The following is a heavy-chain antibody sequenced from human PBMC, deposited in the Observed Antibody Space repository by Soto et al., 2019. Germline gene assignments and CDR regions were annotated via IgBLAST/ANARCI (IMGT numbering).Heavy chain of an antibody. CDR1: GFTFSDYY. D-gene: IGHD2-8*01. J-gene: IGHJ4*02. Sequence: GGSLRLSCAASGFTFSDYYMSWIRQAPGKGLEWVSYISSSGSTIYYADSVKGRFTISRDNAKNSLYLQMNSLRAEDTAVYYCARDSCTNGVCYSGGVNYWGQGTLVTVSS. CDR3: ARDSCTNGVCYSGGVNY. V-gene: IGHV3-11*01. CDR2: ISSSGSTI.